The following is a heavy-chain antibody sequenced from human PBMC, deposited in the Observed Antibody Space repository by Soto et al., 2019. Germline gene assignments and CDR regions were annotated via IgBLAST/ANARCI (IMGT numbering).Heavy chain of an antibody. CDR2: INHSGST. CDR1: GGSFSGYD. D-gene: IGHD2-8*02. J-gene: IGHJ4*02. V-gene: IGHV4-34*01. Sequence: ETPSLTCAVYGGSFSGYDWTWIRQPPGTGLEWIGEINHSGSTNYNPSLKSRVTISVDTSKNQFSLKLTSATAADTAVYYCARDKITGLLHYCGQRTLVTVS. CDR3: ARDKITGLLHY.